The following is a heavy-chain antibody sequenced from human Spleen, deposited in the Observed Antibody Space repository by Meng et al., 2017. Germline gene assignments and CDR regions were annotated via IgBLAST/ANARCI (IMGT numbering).Heavy chain of an antibody. J-gene: IGHJ6*02. CDR1: GFTFSSYG. Sequence: LSLTCAASGFTFSSYGMHWVRQAPGKGLEWVAVIWYDGSNKYYADSVKGRFTISRDNAKNSLYLQMNSLRAEDTAVYYCARERGSGILYYYYGMDVWGQGTTVTVSS. CDR2: IWYDGSNK. V-gene: IGHV3-33*01. CDR3: ARERGSGILYYYYGMDV. D-gene: IGHD3-10*01.